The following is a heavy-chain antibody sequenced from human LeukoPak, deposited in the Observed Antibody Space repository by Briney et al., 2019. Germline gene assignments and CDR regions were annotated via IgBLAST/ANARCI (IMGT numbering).Heavy chain of an antibody. J-gene: IGHJ4*02. CDR2: INHSGST. CDR3: AGGRGYSSGRPLDY. Sequence: SETLSITCAVYGGSFSGYYWSWIRQPPGKGLEWIGEINHSGSTNYNPSLKSRVTISVDTSKNQFSLKLSSVTAADTAVYYCAGGRGYSSGRPLDYWGQGTLVTVSS. D-gene: IGHD6-19*01. V-gene: IGHV4-34*01. CDR1: GGSFSGYY.